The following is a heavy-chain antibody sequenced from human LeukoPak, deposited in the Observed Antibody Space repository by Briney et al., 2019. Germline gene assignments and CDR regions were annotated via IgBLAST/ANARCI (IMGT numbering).Heavy chain of an antibody. D-gene: IGHD4-17*01. J-gene: IGHJ5*02. CDR1: GGSISSSSYY. CDR3: ARDKLGHGDYASWFDP. V-gene: IGHV4-31*03. Sequence: PSETLSLTCTVSGGSISSSSYYWGWIRQHPGTGLEWIGYIYYSGSTSYNPSLKSRVTISIDTSKNQFSLKLSSVTAADTAMYYCARDKLGHGDYASWFDPWGQGTLVTVSS. CDR2: IYYSGST.